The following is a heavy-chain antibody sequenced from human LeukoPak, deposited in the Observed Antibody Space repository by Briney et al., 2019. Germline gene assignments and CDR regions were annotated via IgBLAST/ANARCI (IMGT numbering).Heavy chain of an antibody. J-gene: IGHJ3*02. CDR3: ARGGRWELPRPYSFDI. D-gene: IGHD1-26*01. CDR2: INPNGGDT. Sequence: ASVKVSCKASGYTFTGYYIHWVRQAPGQGLQWMGWINPNGGDTNYAQKFQGRVTMTRDTSISTAYMELRSLRSDDTAVYYCARGGRWELPRPYSFDIWGQGTMVTVSS. V-gene: IGHV1-2*02. CDR1: GYTFTGYY.